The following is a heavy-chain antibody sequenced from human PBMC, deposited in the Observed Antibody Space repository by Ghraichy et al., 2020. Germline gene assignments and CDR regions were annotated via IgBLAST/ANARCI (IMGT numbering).Heavy chain of an antibody. J-gene: IGHJ4*02. CDR3: ARDRGWDLPFDL. D-gene: IGHD2-15*01. Sequence: GGSLRLSCAASGFTFTIYWMHWVRQVPGKGLAWVARLNTDGSHVDYADSVKGRFTISRDNGKNTLDLQMTSLRAEDTAMYFCARDRGWDLPFDLWGQGTLVTVSS. CDR1: GFTFTIYW. CDR2: LNTDGSHV. V-gene: IGHV3-74*01.